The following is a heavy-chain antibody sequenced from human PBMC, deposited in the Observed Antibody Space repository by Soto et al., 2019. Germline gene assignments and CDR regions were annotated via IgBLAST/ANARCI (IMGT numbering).Heavy chain of an antibody. J-gene: IGHJ4*02. Sequence: GGSLRLSCAASGFTFSSYAMSWVRQAPGKGLEWVSAISGSGGSTYYADSVKGRFTISRDNSKNTLYLQMNSLRAEDTAVYYCAKDLPGYSSGPANFDYWGQGTLVTVSS. D-gene: IGHD6-19*01. CDR1: GFTFSSYA. CDR3: AKDLPGYSSGPANFDY. V-gene: IGHV3-23*01. CDR2: ISGSGGST.